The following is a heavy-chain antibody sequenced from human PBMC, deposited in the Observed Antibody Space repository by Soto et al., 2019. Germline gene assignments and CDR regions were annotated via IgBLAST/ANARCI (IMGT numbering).Heavy chain of an antibody. J-gene: IGHJ4*02. CDR2: VNHSGST. CDR1: GGSFSGYY. CDR3: TRGYAINWHTPHY. V-gene: IGHV4-34*01. D-gene: IGHD2-15*01. Sequence: SETLSLTCAVYGGSFSGYYWSWIRQPPGKGLEWIGEVNHSGSTNYNPSLKSRVTISVDTSKNQLSLKLNSVTAADTAVYYCTRGYAINWHTPHYWGKGSLVTVSS.